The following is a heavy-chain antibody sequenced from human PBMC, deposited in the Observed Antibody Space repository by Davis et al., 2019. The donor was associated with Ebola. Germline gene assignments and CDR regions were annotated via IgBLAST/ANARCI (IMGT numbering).Heavy chain of an antibody. Sequence: MPSETLSLTCPVSGGSISSSSYYWGWIRQPPGKGLEWIGSIYYSGSTYYNPSLKSRVTISVDTSKNQFSLKLSSVTAADTAVYYCARRFKVVMRPYYYYGMDVWGQGTTVTVSS. CDR3: ARRFKVVMRPYYYYGMDV. CDR2: IYYSGST. D-gene: IGHD3-22*01. CDR1: GGSISSSSYY. V-gene: IGHV4-39*01. J-gene: IGHJ6*02.